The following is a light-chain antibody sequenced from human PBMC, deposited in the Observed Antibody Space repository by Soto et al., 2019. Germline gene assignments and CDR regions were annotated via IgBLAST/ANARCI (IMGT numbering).Light chain of an antibody. CDR2: KDS. V-gene: IGLV3-25*02. CDR1: ALAKQY. CDR3: QSADSTGSYWV. J-gene: IGLJ3*02. Sequence: SYELTQPPSVSVSPGQTARITCSGDALAKQYAYWYQQKPGQAPVVVIYKDSERPSGIPERFSGSSSGTTVTLIISGVQAEDEADYHCQSADSTGSYWVFGGGTKLTVL.